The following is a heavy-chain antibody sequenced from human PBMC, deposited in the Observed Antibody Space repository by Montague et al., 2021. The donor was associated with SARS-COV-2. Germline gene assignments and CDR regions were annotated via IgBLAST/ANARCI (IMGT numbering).Heavy chain of an antibody. CDR2: ISYTGHT. J-gene: IGHJ4*02. Sequence: SETLSLTCAIYGGSFSGYFWSWIRQSPGKGLGWIGEISYTGHTRYNPSLQSRVSISGDSSENQFSLTLTSVTAADTAVYYCARSHYSVSWCPDWGQGTLVTVSS. D-gene: IGHD5/OR15-5a*01. CDR1: GGSFSGYF. CDR3: ARSHYSVSWCPD. V-gene: IGHV4-34*01.